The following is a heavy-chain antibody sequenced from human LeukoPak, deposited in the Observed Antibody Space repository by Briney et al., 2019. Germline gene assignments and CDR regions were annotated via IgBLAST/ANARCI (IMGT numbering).Heavy chain of an antibody. CDR3: AKDSVVKRSDYYMDV. Sequence: PGGSLRLSCVASGFTFSRYGMSWVRQAPGKVLEWGSAISGSGGSTYYADSVKGRFTISRDNSKNTLYLQMNSLRAEDTAVYYCAKDSVVKRSDYYMDVWGKGTTVTISS. J-gene: IGHJ6*03. CDR1: GFTFSRYG. V-gene: IGHV3-23*01. D-gene: IGHD2-21*01. CDR2: ISGSGGST.